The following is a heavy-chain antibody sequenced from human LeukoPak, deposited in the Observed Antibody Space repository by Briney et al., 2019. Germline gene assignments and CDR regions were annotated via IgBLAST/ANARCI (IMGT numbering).Heavy chain of an antibody. J-gene: IGHJ3*02. CDR2: INHSGST. CDR1: GGSFSGYY. V-gene: IGHV4-34*01. CDR3: ARLGFGDAFDI. Sequence: SETLSLTCAVYGGSFSGYYWSWIRQSPGKGLEWIGEINHSGSTNYNPSLKSRVTISVDTSKNQFSLKLSSVTAADTAVYYCARLGFGDAFDIWGQGTMVTVSS. D-gene: IGHD2-15*01.